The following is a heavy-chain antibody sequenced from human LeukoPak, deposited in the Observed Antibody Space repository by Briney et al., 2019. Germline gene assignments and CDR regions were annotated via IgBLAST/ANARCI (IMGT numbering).Heavy chain of an antibody. CDR3: AREGRGCSGGSCYGSAAGDY. CDR1: GYSISSGYY. Sequence: SETLSLTCAVSGYSISSGYYWGWIRQPPGKGLEWIGSINHSGSTYHNPSLKSRVTISVDTSKNQFSLKLSSVTAADTAVYYCAREGRGCSGGSCYGSAAGDYWGQGTLVTVSS. V-gene: IGHV4-38-2*02. CDR2: INHSGST. D-gene: IGHD2-15*01. J-gene: IGHJ4*02.